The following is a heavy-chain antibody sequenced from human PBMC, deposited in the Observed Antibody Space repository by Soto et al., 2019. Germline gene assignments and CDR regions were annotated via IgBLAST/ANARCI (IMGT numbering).Heavy chain of an antibody. CDR3: TRDFSLETIFGVVMIPDYYYGMDV. D-gene: IGHD3-3*01. V-gene: IGHV1-18*01. J-gene: IGHJ6*02. CDR2: ISAYNGNK. Sequence: GASVKVSCKASGYTFTSYGISWVRQAPGQGLEWMGRISAYNGNKNYAQKHQGRVTMTTNTSTSTAYIEQRSPRSDDKAVYYSTRDFSLETIFGVVMIPDYYYGMDVWGQGTTVTVSS. CDR1: GYTFTSYG.